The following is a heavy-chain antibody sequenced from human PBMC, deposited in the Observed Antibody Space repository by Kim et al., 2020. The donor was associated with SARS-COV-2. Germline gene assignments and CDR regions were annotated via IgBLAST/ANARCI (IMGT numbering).Heavy chain of an antibody. CDR2: ISYDGSNK. Sequence: GGSLRLSCAASGFTFSSYAMHWVRQAPGKGLEWVAVISYDGSNKYYADSVKGRFTISRDNSKNTLYLQMNSLRAEDTAVYYCAREVGRGSSWSYSAYYY. V-gene: IGHV3-30-3*01. CDR3: AREVGRGSSWSYSAYYY. CDR1: GFTFSSYA. D-gene: IGHD6-13*01. J-gene: IGHJ6*01.